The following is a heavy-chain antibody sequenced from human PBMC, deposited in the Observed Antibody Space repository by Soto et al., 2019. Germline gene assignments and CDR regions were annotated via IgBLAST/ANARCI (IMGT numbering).Heavy chain of an antibody. CDR2: ISAYNGNT. J-gene: IGHJ5*02. CDR3: ARGSEPRDILTGYYNWFDP. Sequence: SVKTDFESAAYTVTSYGTIGVRSAPGQGLEWMGWISAYNGNTNYAQRFQGRVTITADESTSTAYMELSSLRSAEDTAVYYCARGSEPRDILTGYYNWFDPWGQGTLVTVSS. CDR1: AYTVTSYG. D-gene: IGHD3-9*01. V-gene: IGHV1-18*04.